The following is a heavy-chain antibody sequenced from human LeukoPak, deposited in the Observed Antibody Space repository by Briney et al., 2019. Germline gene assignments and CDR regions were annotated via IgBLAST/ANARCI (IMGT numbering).Heavy chain of an antibody. D-gene: IGHD3-22*01. V-gene: IGHV3-7*02. Sequence: GGSLRLSCSASGFTFSSNCMTWVRQAPGKGLEWVATIKQDGSQKYYLDSVKGRFTISRDNAKNTLYLQMNSLRAEDTAVYYCARASSGFPFDYWGQGTLVTVSS. CDR3: ARASSGFPFDY. CDR1: GFTFSSNC. CDR2: IKQDGSQK. J-gene: IGHJ4*02.